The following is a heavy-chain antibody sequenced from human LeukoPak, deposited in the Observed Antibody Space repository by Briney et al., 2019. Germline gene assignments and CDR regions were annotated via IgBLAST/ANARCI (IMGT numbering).Heavy chain of an antibody. CDR1: GGSISSYY. J-gene: IGHJ4*02. CDR3: ASGRLGYCSSTSCLFDY. Sequence: SETLSLTCTVSGGSISSYYWSWIRQPPGKGLEWIGYIYYSGSTNYNPSLKSRVTISVDTSKNQFSLKPSSVTAADTAVYYCASGRLGYCSSTSCLFDYWGQGTLVTVSS. CDR2: IYYSGST. V-gene: IGHV4-59*01. D-gene: IGHD2-2*01.